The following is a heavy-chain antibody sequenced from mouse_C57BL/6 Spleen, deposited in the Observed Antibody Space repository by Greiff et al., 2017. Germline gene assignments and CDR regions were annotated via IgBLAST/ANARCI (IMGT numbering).Heavy chain of an antibody. D-gene: IGHD2-5*01. CDR3: ARDDSNYECYFDY. J-gene: IGHJ2*01. V-gene: IGHV3-6*01. CDR2: ISYDGSN. Sequence: EVKLMESGPGLVKPSQSLSLTCSVTGYSITSGYYWNWIRQFPGNKLEWMGYISYDGSNNYNPSLKNRISITRDTSKNQFFLKLNSVTTEDTATYYGARDDSNYECYFDYWGQGTTLTVSS. CDR1: GYSITSGYY.